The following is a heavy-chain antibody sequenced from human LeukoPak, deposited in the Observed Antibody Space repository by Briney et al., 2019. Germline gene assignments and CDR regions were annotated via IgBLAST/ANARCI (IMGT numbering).Heavy chain of an antibody. J-gene: IGHJ3*02. D-gene: IGHD3-22*01. V-gene: IGHV3-23*01. CDR3: AKGLITMIVVVINDAFDI. CDR2: ISGSGGST. CDR1: GFTFSSYA. Sequence: GRSLRLSCAASGFTFSSYAMSWVRQAPGKGLEWVSAISGSGGSTYYADSVKGRFTISRDNSKNTLYLQMNSLRAEDTAVYYCAKGLITMIVVVINDAFDIWGQGTMVTVSS.